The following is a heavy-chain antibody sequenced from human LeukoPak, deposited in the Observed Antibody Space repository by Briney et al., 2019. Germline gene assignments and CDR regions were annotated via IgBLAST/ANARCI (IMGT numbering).Heavy chain of an antibody. CDR2: ISYDGSNK. CDR3: ARDHSSSVDY. CDR1: GFTVSTNY. Sequence: GGSLRLSCAASGFTVSTNYMSWVRQAPGKGLEWVAVISYDGSNKYYADSVKGRFTISRDNSKNTLYLQMNSLRAEDTAVYYCARDHSSSVDYWGQGTLVTVSS. J-gene: IGHJ4*02. D-gene: IGHD6-13*01. V-gene: IGHV3-30*03.